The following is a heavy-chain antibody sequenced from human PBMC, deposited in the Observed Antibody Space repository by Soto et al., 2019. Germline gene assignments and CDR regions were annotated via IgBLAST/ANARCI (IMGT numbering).Heavy chain of an antibody. CDR2: ISYDGSNK. V-gene: IGHV3-30-3*01. D-gene: IGHD2-8*01. CDR1: GFTFSSYA. CDR3: ARDLQGYCTNGVCDRGFDY. J-gene: IGHJ4*02. Sequence: QVQLVESVGGVVQPGRSLRLSCAASGFTFSSYAMHWVRQAPGTGLEWVAVISYDGSNKYYADSVKGRFTISRDNSKNTLYLQINSLRAEDTAVYYCARDLQGYCTNGVCDRGFDYWGQGTLVTVAA.